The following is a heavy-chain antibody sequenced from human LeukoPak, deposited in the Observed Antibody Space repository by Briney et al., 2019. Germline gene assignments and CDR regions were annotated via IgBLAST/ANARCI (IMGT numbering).Heavy chain of an antibody. CDR2: IYYSGST. CDR1: GGSISSYY. D-gene: IGHD1-26*01. V-gene: IGHV4-59*01. CDR3: ARGGIVGAILY. J-gene: IGHJ4*02. Sequence: SETLSLTCTVSGGSISSYYWSWIRQPPGKGLEWIGYIYYSGSTNYNPSLKSRVTISVDTSKNQFSLKLSSVTAADTAVYYCARGGIVGAILYWGQGTLVTVFS.